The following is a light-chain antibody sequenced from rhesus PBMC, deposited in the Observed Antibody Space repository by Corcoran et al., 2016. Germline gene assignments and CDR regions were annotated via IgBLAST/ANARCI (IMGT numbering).Light chain of an antibody. CDR1: QGISNW. CDR2: RAS. CDR3: QQHDNSPWT. J-gene: IGKJ1*01. V-gene: IGKV1-69*01. Sequence: DIQMTQSPSSLSASVGDRVTITCRASQGISNWLAWYQQKPGKAPKPLIYRASNLETGVPSRFSGSGFGTDSTLTISSLQPEDIATYYCQQHDNSPWTFGQGTKVEIK.